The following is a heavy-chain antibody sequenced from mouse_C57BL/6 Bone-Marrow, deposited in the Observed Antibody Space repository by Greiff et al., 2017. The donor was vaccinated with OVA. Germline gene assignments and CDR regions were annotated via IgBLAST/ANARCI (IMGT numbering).Heavy chain of an antibody. CDR3: ASYDYDGAWFAY. Sequence: VQLQESGAELVRPGTSVKMSCKASGYTFTNYWIGWAKQRPGHGLEWIGDIYPGGGYTNYNEKFKGKATLTADKSSSTAYMQFSSLTSEDSAIYYCASYDYDGAWFAYWGQGTLVTVSA. D-gene: IGHD2-4*01. CDR2: IYPGGGYT. V-gene: IGHV1-63*01. J-gene: IGHJ3*01. CDR1: GYTFTNYW.